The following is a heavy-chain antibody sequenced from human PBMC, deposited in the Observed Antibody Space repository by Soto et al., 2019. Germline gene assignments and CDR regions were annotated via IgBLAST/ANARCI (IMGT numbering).Heavy chain of an antibody. Sequence: QVQLVQSGAEVKKPGSSVKVSCKASGGTFSSYAISWVRQAPGQGLEWMGGIIPIFGTANYAQKFQGRVTITADESTSTAYMELSSLRSEDTAVYYCVRDSMRDYGDPRGYFDYWGQGTLVTVSS. D-gene: IGHD4-17*01. CDR1: GGTFSSYA. CDR3: VRDSMRDYGDPRGYFDY. V-gene: IGHV1-69*01. CDR2: IIPIFGTA. J-gene: IGHJ4*02.